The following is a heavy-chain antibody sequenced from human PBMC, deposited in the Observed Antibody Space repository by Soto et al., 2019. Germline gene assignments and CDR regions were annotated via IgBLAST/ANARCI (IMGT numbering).Heavy chain of an antibody. V-gene: IGHV4-39*01. Sequence: SETLSLTCTVSGGSISSSSYYWGWIRQPPGKGLEWIGSIYYSGSTYYNPSLKSRVTISVDTSKNQFSLKLSSVTAADTAVYYCARRDIVRTFDYWGQGTLVTVSS. CDR2: IYYSGST. D-gene: IGHD2-15*01. CDR1: GGSISSSSYY. J-gene: IGHJ4*02. CDR3: ARRDIVRTFDY.